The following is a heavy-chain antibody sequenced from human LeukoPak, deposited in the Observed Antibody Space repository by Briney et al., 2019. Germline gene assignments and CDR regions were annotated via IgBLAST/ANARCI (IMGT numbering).Heavy chain of an antibody. D-gene: IGHD3-10*01. CDR3: ASVPASGSGTYYSDY. V-gene: IGHV4-59*08. CDR1: GGSISSYY. CDR2: IYYSGST. J-gene: IGHJ4*02. Sequence: PSETLSLTCTVSGGSISSYYWSWIRQPPGKGLEWIGYIYYSGSTNYNPSLKSRVTISVDTSKNQFSLKLYSVTAADTAVYYCASVPASGSGTYYSDYWGQGTLVTVSS.